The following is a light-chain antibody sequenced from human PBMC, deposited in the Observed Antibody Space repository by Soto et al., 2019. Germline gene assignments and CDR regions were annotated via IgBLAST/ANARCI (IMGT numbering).Light chain of an antibody. Sequence: QSVLTQPASVSGSPGQSITISCTGTSSDVGYYNYVSWYQQHPGKAPKLMIYEVNYRPSGVSNRFSGSKSGNTASLTISGLQAEDEAHYYCSSYTITKTVVFGGGTKLTVL. J-gene: IGLJ2*01. CDR3: SSYTITKTVV. V-gene: IGLV2-14*01. CDR1: SSDVGYYNY. CDR2: EVN.